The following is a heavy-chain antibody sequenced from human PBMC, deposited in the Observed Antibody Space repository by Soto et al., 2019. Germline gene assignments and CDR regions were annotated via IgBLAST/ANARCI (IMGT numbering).Heavy chain of an antibody. CDR1: GLTLRTSG. D-gene: IGHD6-25*01. V-gene: IGHV3-30*18. Sequence: GGSLRLSCVASGLTLRTSGMHWVRQAPSKGLEWVAVISHDGSNQFYAESVKGRFTISRDNSKNMLYLQMNSLRADDSAVYFCAKDSSAAFDYWGQGTVVTVSS. J-gene: IGHJ4*02. CDR2: ISHDGSNQ. CDR3: AKDSSAAFDY.